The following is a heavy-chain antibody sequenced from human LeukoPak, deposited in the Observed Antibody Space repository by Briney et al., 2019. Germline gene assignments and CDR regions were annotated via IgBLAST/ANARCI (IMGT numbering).Heavy chain of an antibody. CDR1: GFTFSNYW. J-gene: IGHJ4*02. V-gene: IGHV3-7*03. CDR3: ARHTSGQPFDY. CDR2: IRKDGSEK. D-gene: IGHD6-19*01. Sequence: GGSLGLSCAASGFTFSNYWMNWVRQAPGNALEWVAYIRKDGSEKYYVDSVKGRFTISGDNAKNSLYLQMNSLRAEDTAVYYCARHTSGQPFDYWGQGTLVTVSS.